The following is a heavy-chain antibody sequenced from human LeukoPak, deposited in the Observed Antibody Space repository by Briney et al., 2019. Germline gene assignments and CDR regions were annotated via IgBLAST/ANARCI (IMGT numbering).Heavy chain of an antibody. CDR3: ARDLKLPAITMLPPGHYGMDV. J-gene: IGHJ6*02. CDR1: GFTFSDYY. D-gene: IGHD3-10*02. V-gene: IGHV3-11*06. CDR2: ISSSSSYT. Sequence: GGSLRLSCAASGFTFSDYYMSWIRQAPGKGLEWVSYISSSSSYTNYADSVKGRFTISRDNAKNSLYLQMNSLRAEDTAVYYCARDLKLPAITMLPPGHYGMDVWGQGTTVTVSS.